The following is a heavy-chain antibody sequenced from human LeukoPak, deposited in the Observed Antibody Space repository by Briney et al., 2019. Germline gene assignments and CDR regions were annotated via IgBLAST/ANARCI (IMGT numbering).Heavy chain of an antibody. Sequence: GGSLRLSCAASGFTVSSNYMTWVRQAPGKGLEWVSLIYSAGGTYYTDSVKGRFTISRHSSRNTLYLQMNSLRGEDTAVYYCARFLGRITISGVVPYGMDVWGQGTTVTVSS. V-gene: IGHV3-53*04. J-gene: IGHJ6*02. CDR3: ARFLGRITISGVVPYGMDV. CDR2: IYSAGGT. D-gene: IGHD3-3*01. CDR1: GFTVSSNY.